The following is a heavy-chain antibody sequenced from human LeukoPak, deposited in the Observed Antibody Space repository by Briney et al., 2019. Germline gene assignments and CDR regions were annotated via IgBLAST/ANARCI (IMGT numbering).Heavy chain of an antibody. D-gene: IGHD3-22*01. CDR2: IYHSGST. V-gene: IGHV4-38-2*02. Sequence: SETLSLTCTVSGYSISSGYYWGWIRQPPGKGLEWIGNIYHSGSTYYNPSLKSRVTISVDTSKNQFSVKLSSVTAADAAVYYCARGGDTSGHYYFEYFQHWGQGTLVTVSS. CDR3: ARGGDTSGHYYFEYFQH. CDR1: GYSISSGYY. J-gene: IGHJ1*01.